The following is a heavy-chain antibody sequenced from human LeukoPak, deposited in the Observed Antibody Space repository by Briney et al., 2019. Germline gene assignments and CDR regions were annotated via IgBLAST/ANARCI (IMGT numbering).Heavy chain of an antibody. CDR2: INHSGST. V-gene: IGHV4-34*01. CDR3: ARRYSARPFDY. J-gene: IGHJ4*02. CDR1: GGSFSGYY. Sequence: SETLSLTCAVYGGSFSGYYWSWIRQPPGKGLEWIGEINHSGSTNYNPSLKSRVTISVDTSKNQFSLKLSSVTAADTAVYYCARRYSARPFDYWGQGTLVTVSS. D-gene: IGHD6-25*01.